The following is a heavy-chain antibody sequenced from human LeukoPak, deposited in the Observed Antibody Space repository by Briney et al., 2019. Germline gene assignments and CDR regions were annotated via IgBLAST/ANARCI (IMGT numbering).Heavy chain of an antibody. CDR3: ARVMVPNYYYYGMDV. V-gene: IGHV3-30*04. D-gene: IGHD2-8*01. Sequence: GGSLRLSCAASGFTFSSYAMHWVRQAPGKGLEWVAVISYDGSNKYYADSVKGRFTISRDNSKNTLYLQMNSLRAEDTAVYYCARVMVPNYYYYGMDVWGKGTTVTVSS. CDR2: ISYDGSNK. CDR1: GFTFSSYA. J-gene: IGHJ6*04.